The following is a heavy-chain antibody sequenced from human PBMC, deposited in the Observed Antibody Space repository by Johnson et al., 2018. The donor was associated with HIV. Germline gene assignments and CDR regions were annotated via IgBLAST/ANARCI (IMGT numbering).Heavy chain of an antibody. D-gene: IGHD3-22*01. V-gene: IGHV3-30*04. J-gene: IGHJ3*02. CDR3: AREVNAFDI. CDR1: GITFSIYA. CDR2: ISYDGSDT. Sequence: VQLVESGGGLVQPGGSLRVSCAASGITFSIYAMSWVRQAPGKGLEWVAVISYDGSDTRYADSVKGRFTISRDNAKTTLYLQMNSLRAEDTAVYYCAREVNAFDIWGQGTVVTVSS.